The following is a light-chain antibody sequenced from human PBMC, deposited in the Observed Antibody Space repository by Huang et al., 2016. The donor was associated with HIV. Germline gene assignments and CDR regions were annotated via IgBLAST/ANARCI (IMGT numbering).Light chain of an antibody. CDR3: QQSFSTPRT. V-gene: IGKV1-39*01. J-gene: IGKJ1*01. CDR1: QTISSY. Sequence: DIQMTQSPSSLSASVGDRITITCRASQTISSYVNWYQQKPGKAPKLLIYAASSLQSGVPSRFSGSESGTDFTLTISSLQREDFATYYCQQSFSTPRTFGQGTKVEIK. CDR2: AAS.